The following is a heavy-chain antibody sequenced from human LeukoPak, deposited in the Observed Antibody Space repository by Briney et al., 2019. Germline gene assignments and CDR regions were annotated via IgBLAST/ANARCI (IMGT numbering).Heavy chain of an antibody. Sequence: GGSLRLSCAASGFTFSTYSMNWVRQAPGKGLEWVSSITRSSTYIYYADLVKGRFTISRDNSKNTQYLQMNSLRAEDAAVYYCARAPTTYSSGWPYSFDYWGQGTLVTVSS. V-gene: IGHV3-21*01. D-gene: IGHD6-19*01. CDR1: GFTFSTYS. CDR2: ITRSSTYI. CDR3: ARAPTTYSSGWPYSFDY. J-gene: IGHJ4*02.